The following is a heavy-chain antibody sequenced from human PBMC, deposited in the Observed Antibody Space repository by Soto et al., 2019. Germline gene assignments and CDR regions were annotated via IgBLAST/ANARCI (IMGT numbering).Heavy chain of an antibody. D-gene: IGHD6-19*01. V-gene: IGHV4-59*01. J-gene: IGHJ6*02. CDR1: GGSISSYY. Sequence: TLSLTCTVSGGSISSYYWSWIRQPPGKGLEWIGYIYYSGSTNYNPSLKSRVTISVDTSKNQFSLNLSSVTAADTAVYYCARATSGWDYYYYYGMDVWGQGTTVTVSS. CDR3: ARATSGWDYYYYYGMDV. CDR2: IYYSGST.